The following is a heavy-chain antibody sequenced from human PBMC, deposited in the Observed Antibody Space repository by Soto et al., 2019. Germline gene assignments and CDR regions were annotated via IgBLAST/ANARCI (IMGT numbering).Heavy chain of an antibody. Sequence: PSETLSLTCTVSGGSISSRGYYWGWIRQPPGKGLEWIGTIYYSGSTYYNPSLKSRVTISVDTSKNQFSLKLSSVTAADTAVYYAARDNITGLFDYCGQGNLVTVSS. CDR2: IYYSGST. CDR3: ARDNITGLFDY. J-gene: IGHJ4*02. D-gene: IGHD2-8*02. V-gene: IGHV4-39*02. CDR1: GGSISSRGYY.